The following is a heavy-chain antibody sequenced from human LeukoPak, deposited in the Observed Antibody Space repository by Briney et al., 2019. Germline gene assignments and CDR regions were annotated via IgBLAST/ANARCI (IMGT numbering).Heavy chain of an antibody. CDR2: MYISGST. D-gene: IGHD3/OR15-3a*01. CDR1: GGSISSHY. V-gene: IGHV4-4*07. CDR3: AREVRTGYWPHVHYYYYMDV. Sequence: SETLSLTCTVSGGSISSHYWSWIRQPAGKGLEWIGHMYISGSTDYNPPLKSRVTMSVETSKNQFSLKLSSVTAADTAVYYCAREVRTGYWPHVHYYYYMDVWGKGTTVTVSS. J-gene: IGHJ6*03.